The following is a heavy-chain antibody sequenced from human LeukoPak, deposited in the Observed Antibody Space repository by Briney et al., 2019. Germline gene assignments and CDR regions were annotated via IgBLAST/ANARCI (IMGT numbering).Heavy chain of an antibody. D-gene: IGHD3-22*01. J-gene: IGHJ4*02. CDR1: GFTFSSYA. Sequence: GGSLRLSCAASGFTFSSYAMSWVRQAPGKGLEWVSAISGSGGSTYYADSVKGRFTISRDNSKNTLYLQMNSLRAGDTAVYYCAKVSPYYDSSGYYYVRSSYFDYWGQGTLVTVSS. CDR3: AKVSPYYDSSGYYYVRSSYFDY. CDR2: ISGSGGST. V-gene: IGHV3-23*01.